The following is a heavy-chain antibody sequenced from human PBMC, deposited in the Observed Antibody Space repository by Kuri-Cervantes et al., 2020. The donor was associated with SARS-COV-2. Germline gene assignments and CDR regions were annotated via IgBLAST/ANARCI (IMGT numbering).Heavy chain of an antibody. V-gene: IGHV1-69*13. CDR3: ARDLPGATGRGFDP. J-gene: IGHJ5*02. D-gene: IGHD1-26*01. Sequence: SVKVSCKASGGTFSSYAISWVRQAPGQGLEWMGGIIPIFGTANYAQKFQGRVTITADESTNTAYMELSSLRSEDTAVYYCARDLPGATGRGFDPWGQGTLVTVSS. CDR2: IIPIFGTA. CDR1: GGTFSSYA.